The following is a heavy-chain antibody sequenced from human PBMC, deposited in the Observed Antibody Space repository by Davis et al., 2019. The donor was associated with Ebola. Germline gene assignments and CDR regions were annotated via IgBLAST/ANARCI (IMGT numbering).Heavy chain of an antibody. CDR2: ISAYNGNT. D-gene: IGHD3-9*01. Sequence: ASVKVSCKASGYTFTSYGISWVRQAPGQGLEWMGWISAYNGNTNYAQKLQGRVTMTTDTSTSTAYMELRSLRSDDTAVYYCARLEVLRYFDWLGTGPKGGADYFDYWGQGTLVTVSS. CDR3: ARLEVLRYFDWLGTGPKGGADYFDY. J-gene: IGHJ4*02. CDR1: GYTFTSYG. V-gene: IGHV1-18*01.